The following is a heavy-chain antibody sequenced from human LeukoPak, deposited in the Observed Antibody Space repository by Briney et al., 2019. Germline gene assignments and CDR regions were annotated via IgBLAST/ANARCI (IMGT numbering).Heavy chain of an antibody. CDR1: GFTFSSYS. CDR2: ISGSSAAI. J-gene: IGHJ4*02. CDR3: ARDGFYYDSSGYYSLPPDY. D-gene: IGHD3-22*01. V-gene: IGHV3-48*01. Sequence: GGSLRLSCAASGFTFSSYSMNWVRQAPGKGLEWVSYISGSSAAIYYADSVKGRFTISRDNSKNTLYLQMNSLRAEDTAVYYCARDGFYYDSSGYYSLPPDYWGQGTLVTVSS.